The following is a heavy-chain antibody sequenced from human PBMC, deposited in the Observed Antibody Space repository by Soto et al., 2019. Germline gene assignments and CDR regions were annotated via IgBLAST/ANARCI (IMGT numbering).Heavy chain of an antibody. V-gene: IGHV3-66*01. D-gene: IGHD3-16*01. CDR3: ARALLGELGGAFDI. J-gene: IGHJ3*02. CDR1: GFTVSSNY. Sequence: GGSLRLSCAASGFTVSSNYMSWVRQAPGKGLEWVSVIYSGGSTYYADSVKGRFTISRDNSKNTLYLQMNSLRAEDTAVYYCARALLGELGGAFDIWGQGTMVTVSS. CDR2: IYSGGST.